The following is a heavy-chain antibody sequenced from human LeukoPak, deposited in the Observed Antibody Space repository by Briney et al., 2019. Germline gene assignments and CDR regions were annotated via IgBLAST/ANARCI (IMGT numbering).Heavy chain of an antibody. J-gene: IGHJ5*02. CDR2: TYYSGST. CDR3: ARRRDGYNGWFDP. D-gene: IGHD5-24*01. Sequence: PSETLSLTCTVSGGSISSYYWSWIRQPPGKGLEWIGYTYYSGSTDYNPSLKSRVTISVDTSKNQFSLKLSSVTAADTAVYYCARRRDGYNGWFDPWGQGTLVTVSS. CDR1: GGSISSYY. V-gene: IGHV4-59*01.